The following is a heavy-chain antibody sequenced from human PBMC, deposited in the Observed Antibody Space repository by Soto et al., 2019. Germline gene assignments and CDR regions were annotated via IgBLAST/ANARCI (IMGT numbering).Heavy chain of an antibody. Sequence: PGGSLRLSCAASGFTFSSYAMSWVRQAPGKGLEWVSAISGSGGSTYYADSVKGRFTISRDNSKNTLYLQMNSLRAEDTAVYYCARGFREQLWPIKSNWGQGTLVTVSS. V-gene: IGHV3-23*01. CDR2: ISGSGGST. D-gene: IGHD5-18*01. J-gene: IGHJ4*02. CDR3: ARGFREQLWPIKSN. CDR1: GFTFSSYA.